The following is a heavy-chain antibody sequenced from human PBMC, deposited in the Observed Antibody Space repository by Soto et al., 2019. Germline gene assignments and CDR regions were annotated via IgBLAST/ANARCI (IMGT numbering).Heavy chain of an antibody. D-gene: IGHD6-6*01. CDR1: GDSVSSNSAA. J-gene: IGHJ6*02. CDR3: ARIHSSSSSDMAV. Sequence: SQTLSLTCAISGDSVSSNSAAWNWIRQSPSRGLEWLGRTYYRSKWYYGYAVSVKSRITIKPDTSKKQFSLQLNSVTPEDTAVYYCARIHSSSSSDMAVWGQGNTVIVSS. CDR2: TYYRSKWYY. V-gene: IGHV6-1*01.